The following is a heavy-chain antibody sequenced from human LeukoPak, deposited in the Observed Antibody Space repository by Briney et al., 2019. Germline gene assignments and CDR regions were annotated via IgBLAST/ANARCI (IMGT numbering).Heavy chain of an antibody. Sequence: PSETLSLTCAVYGGSFSGYYWSWIRQPPGKGLEWIGSIYYSGSTYYNPSLKSRVTISVDTSKNQFSLKLSSVTAADTAVYYCARLQQQLVTPWGQGTLVTVSS. CDR1: GGSFSGYY. D-gene: IGHD6-13*01. J-gene: IGHJ5*02. CDR2: IYYSGST. V-gene: IGHV4-34*01. CDR3: ARLQQQLVTP.